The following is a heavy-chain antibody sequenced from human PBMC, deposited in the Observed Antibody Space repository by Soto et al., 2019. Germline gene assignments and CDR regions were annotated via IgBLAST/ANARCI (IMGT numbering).Heavy chain of an antibody. CDR1: GYSFTSYW. Sequence: GESLKISCQGSGYSFTSYWIGWVRQMPGKGLEWMGIIYPGDSDTRYSPSFQGQVTISADKSISTAYLQWSSLKASDTAMYYCARWGVAHYYDSSAMQWPIWGPGTMVTVAS. J-gene: IGHJ3*02. CDR2: IYPGDSDT. V-gene: IGHV5-51*01. CDR3: ARWGVAHYYDSSAMQWPI. D-gene: IGHD3-22*01.